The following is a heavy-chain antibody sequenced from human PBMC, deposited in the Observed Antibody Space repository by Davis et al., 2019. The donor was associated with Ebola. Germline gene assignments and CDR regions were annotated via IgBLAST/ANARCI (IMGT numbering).Heavy chain of an antibody. CDR2: INSDGSST. D-gene: IGHD3-22*01. Sequence: HTGGSLRLSCAASGFTFSSYWMHWVRQAPGKGLVWVSRINSDGSSTSYADSVKGRFTISRDNAKSTLYLQMNSLRADDTAVYYCARGVLDYYDSSGYYRWGQGTLVTVSS. CDR1: GFTFSSYW. CDR3: ARGVLDYYDSSGYYR. J-gene: IGHJ4*02. V-gene: IGHV3-74*01.